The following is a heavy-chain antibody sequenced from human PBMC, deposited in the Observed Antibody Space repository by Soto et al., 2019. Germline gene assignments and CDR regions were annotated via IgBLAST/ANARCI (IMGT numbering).Heavy chain of an antibody. CDR2: IYYSGST. CDR1: GGSISSYY. Sequence: PSETLSLTCTVSGGSISSYYWSWIRQPPGKGLEWIGYIYYSGSTNYNPSLKSRVTISVDTSKNQFSLKLSPVTAADTAVYYCARDSYDFWSGHHWFDPWGQGTLVTVSS. V-gene: IGHV4-59*01. CDR3: ARDSYDFWSGHHWFDP. D-gene: IGHD3-3*01. J-gene: IGHJ5*02.